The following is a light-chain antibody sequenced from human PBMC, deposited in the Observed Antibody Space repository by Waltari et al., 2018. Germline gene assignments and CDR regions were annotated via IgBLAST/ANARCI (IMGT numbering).Light chain of an antibody. CDR2: DVS. Sequence: QSSLTQPASVSWSPGQSITISCTGNSSDVGGYNYVSWYQQHPGKAPKLMIYDVSNRPSGVSKRFSGSKSGNTASLTISGLQAEDEADYYCSSYTSSSTLVFGTGTKVTVL. V-gene: IGLV2-14*03. J-gene: IGLJ1*01. CDR1: SSDVGGYNY. CDR3: SSYTSSSTLV.